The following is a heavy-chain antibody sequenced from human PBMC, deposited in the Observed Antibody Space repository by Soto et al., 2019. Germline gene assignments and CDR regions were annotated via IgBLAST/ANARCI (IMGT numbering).Heavy chain of an antibody. J-gene: IGHJ5*02. CDR1: GFTFSSYS. V-gene: IGHV3-48*01. CDR2: ISSSSSTI. CDR3: ARIGGVVVAALTYWFDP. D-gene: IGHD2-15*01. Sequence: GGSLRLSCAASGFTFSSYSMNWVRQAPGKGLEWVSYISSSSSTIYYADSVKGRFTISRDNAKNSLYLQMNSLRAEDTAVYYCARIGGVVVAALTYWFDPWGQGTLVTVSS.